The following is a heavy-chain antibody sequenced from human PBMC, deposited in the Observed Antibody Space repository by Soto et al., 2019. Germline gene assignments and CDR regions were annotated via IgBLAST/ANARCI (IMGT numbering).Heavy chain of an antibody. CDR1: GGSIDSSNW. J-gene: IGHJ5*02. CDR2: ISRTGST. D-gene: IGHD2-2*01. V-gene: IGHV4-4*02. CDR3: SKWRPMDP. Sequence: SETLSLTCTVSGGSIDSSNWWTWARQPPGKGLEWIGEISRTGSTNYNPSLRGRVTMSVDRSNNQFFLKVNSVIAADTAVYYCSKWRPMDPWGQGILVTVSS.